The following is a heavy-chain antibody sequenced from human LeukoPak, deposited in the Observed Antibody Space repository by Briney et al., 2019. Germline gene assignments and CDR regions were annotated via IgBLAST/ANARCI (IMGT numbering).Heavy chain of an antibody. CDR2: ITGSGGNT. CDR1: GFIFSSHS. CDR3: AKAASSSWPSYYYGMDV. V-gene: IGHV3-23*01. Sequence: GGSLRLSCAASGFIFSSHSMSWVRQAPGKGLEWVSVITGSGGNTYYADSVKGRFPISKDNSKNTVYLQMSSLRVDDTAVYYCAKAASSSWPSYYYGMDVWGQGTTVTVSS. J-gene: IGHJ6*02. D-gene: IGHD6-13*01.